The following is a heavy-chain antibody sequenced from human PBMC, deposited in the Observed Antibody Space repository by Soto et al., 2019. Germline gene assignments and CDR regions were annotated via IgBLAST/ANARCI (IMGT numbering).Heavy chain of an antibody. V-gene: IGHV1-8*01. Sequence: QVQLVQSGAEVRKPGASVMVSCKASGYSFTGHDVNWVRQASGQGLEWMGWMNPKSGGTGYAQKFQGRVTMTRDTSINTAYMDLSGLTSQDTAVYYCVKVAELKSGYYPAMDVWGQGTTVTVSS. CDR2: MNPKSGGT. CDR1: GYSFTGHD. J-gene: IGHJ6*02. CDR3: VKVAELKSGYYPAMDV. D-gene: IGHD1-26*01.